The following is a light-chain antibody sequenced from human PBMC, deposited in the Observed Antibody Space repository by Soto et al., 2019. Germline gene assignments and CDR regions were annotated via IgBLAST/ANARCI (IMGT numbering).Light chain of an antibody. CDR1: QSVSSSY. V-gene: IGKV3-20*01. Sequence: EVVMTQSPATLSVSPGERATLSCRASQSVSSSYLVWYQQKPGQAPRLLIYDASNRATGIPDRFSGSGSGTDFTLTISRLEPEDFAVYYCQQYGSSSWTFGQGTKVDIK. J-gene: IGKJ1*01. CDR2: DAS. CDR3: QQYGSSSWT.